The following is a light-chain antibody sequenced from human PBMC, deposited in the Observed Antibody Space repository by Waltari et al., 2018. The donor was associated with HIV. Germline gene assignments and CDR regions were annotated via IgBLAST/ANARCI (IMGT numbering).Light chain of an antibody. V-gene: IGLV1-44*01. CDR2: TND. CDR3: AAWDDSLNGM. J-gene: IGLJ3*02. CDR1: SSNIGSNI. Sequence: QSVLTQPPSVSGTPGQNVTISCSGSSSNIGSNIVNWYQQLPGAAPKLLIYTNDQRPSGVPDRFSGSKSGTSASLAISGLQSADDADYYCAAWDDSLNGMFGGGTKLTVL.